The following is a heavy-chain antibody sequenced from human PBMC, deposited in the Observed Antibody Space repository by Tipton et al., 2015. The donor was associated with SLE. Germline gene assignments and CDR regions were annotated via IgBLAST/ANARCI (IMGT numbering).Heavy chain of an antibody. Sequence: SLRLSCAASGFTFSSYGMHWVRQAPGKGLEWVAFIRYDGSNKYYVDSVKGRFTISRDNSKNTLYLQMNSLRAEDTAVYYCAKDHSGGWWGPFDYWGQGTLVTVSS. CDR1: GFTFSSYG. D-gene: IGHD6-19*01. V-gene: IGHV3-30*02. J-gene: IGHJ4*02. CDR3: AKDHSGGWWGPFDY. CDR2: IRYDGSNK.